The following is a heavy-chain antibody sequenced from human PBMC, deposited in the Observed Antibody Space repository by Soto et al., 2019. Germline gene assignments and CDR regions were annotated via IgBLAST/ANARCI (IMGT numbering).Heavy chain of an antibody. J-gene: IGHJ5*02. V-gene: IGHV4-59*01. CDR3: ARAKSSGITIFGVARGNWFDP. CDR2: IYYSGST. CDR1: GGSISSYY. Sequence: PSETLSLTCTVSGGSISSYYWSWIRQPPGKGLEWIGYIYYSGSTNYDPSLKSRVTISVDTSKNQFSLKLSSVTAADTAVYYCARAKSSGITIFGVARGNWFDPWGQGTLVTVSS. D-gene: IGHD3-3*01.